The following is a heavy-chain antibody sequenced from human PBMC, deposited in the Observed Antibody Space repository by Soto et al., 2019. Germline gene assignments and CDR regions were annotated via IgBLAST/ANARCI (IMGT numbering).Heavy chain of an antibody. CDR3: AKVVRADSTASNFYYYAGMDV. J-gene: IGHJ6*02. D-gene: IGHD6-6*01. CDR1: GFSFSTYG. CDR2: ISNDGSNK. V-gene: IGHV3-30*18. Sequence: QVQMVESGGGVVQPGRSLRLSCAASGFSFSTYGMHWVRQAPGKGLEWMAGISNDGSNKYYADSVKGGFTISRDNSKDPLFLQMNSLRGADTAVYYCAKVVRADSTASNFYYYAGMDVWGQGTTVTVSS.